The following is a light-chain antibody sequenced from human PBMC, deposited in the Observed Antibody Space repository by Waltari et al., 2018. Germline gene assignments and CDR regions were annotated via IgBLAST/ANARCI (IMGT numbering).Light chain of an antibody. Sequence: EIVKTQSPATLSVSPGERATLSCRASQSVSSNLAWYQQKPGQAPRLLIYGASTRATGIPARFSGSGSGTEFTLTISSLQSEDFAVYYCQQYNNWLRTFGQGTKLEIK. J-gene: IGKJ2*02. CDR2: GAS. CDR3: QQYNNWLRT. CDR1: QSVSSN. V-gene: IGKV3-15*01.